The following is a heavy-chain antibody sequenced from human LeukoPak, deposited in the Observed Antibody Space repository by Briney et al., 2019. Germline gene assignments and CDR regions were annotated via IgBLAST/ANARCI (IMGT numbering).Heavy chain of an antibody. CDR1: GYTFTGYY. J-gene: IGHJ4*02. Sequence: ASVKVSCKASGYTFTGYYIHWVRQAPGQGLEWMGWINPKSGGTNYAQKFQGWVTMTRDTSISTAYMELSRLKSDDTAVYYCARDMTDNDYGGDLGYWGLGALVTVSS. CDR3: ARDMTDNDYGGDLGY. CDR2: INPKSGGT. V-gene: IGHV1-2*04. D-gene: IGHD4-23*01.